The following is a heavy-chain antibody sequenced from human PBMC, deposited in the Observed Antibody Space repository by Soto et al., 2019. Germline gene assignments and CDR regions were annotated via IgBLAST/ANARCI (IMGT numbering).Heavy chain of an antibody. D-gene: IGHD5-12*01. CDR3: ARSAGLRHGRGYFDY. CDR2: IIPIFGTA. CDR1: GGTFSSYA. V-gene: IGHV1-69*01. Sequence: QVQLVQSGAEVKKPGSSVKVSCKASGGTFSSYAISWVRQAPGQGLEWMGGIIPIFGTANYAQKFQGRVTITAVESTSTACMELSSLRSEDTAVYYCARSAGLRHGRGYFDYWGQGTLVTVSS. J-gene: IGHJ4*02.